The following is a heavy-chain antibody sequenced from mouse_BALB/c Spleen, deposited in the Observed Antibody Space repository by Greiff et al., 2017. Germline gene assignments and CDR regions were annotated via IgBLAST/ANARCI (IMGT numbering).Heavy chain of an antibody. CDR1: GFSLTSYG. V-gene: IGHV2-2*02. Sequence: VKLMESGPGLVQPSQSLSITCTVSGFSLTSYGVHWVRQSPGTGLEWLGVIWSGGNTDYNAAFISRLSISKDNSKSQVFFKMNSLQANDTAIYYCARKGGREYFDVWGAGTTVTVSS. J-gene: IGHJ1*01. D-gene: IGHD3-3*01. CDR2: IWSGGNT. CDR3: ARKGGREYFDV.